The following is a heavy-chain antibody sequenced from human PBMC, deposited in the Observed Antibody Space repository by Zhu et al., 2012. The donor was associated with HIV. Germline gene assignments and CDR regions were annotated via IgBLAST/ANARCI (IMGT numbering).Heavy chain of an antibody. CDR1: GGSTSSHY. D-gene: IGHD3-22*01. Sequence: QVQLQESGPGLVKPSETLSLTCSVSGGSTSSHYWSWIRQPPGKGLEWIGYVYYTGTTNYNPSLKSRVTISLDMSKNQFSLKLTSVTAADTAVYYCARLRDTSGYYYLFDYWGQGTLVTVSS. CDR3: ARLRDTSGYYYLFDY. J-gene: IGHJ4*02. V-gene: IGHV4-59*11. CDR2: VYYTGTT.